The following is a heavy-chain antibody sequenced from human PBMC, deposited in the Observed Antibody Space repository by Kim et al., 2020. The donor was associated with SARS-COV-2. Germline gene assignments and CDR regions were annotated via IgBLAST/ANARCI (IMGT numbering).Heavy chain of an antibody. D-gene: IGHD6-19*01. V-gene: IGHV3-9*01. Sequence: ADSVKGRFTISRDNAKNSLYLQMNSLRAEDTALYYCAKESGSSGWYTFDYWGQGTLVTVSS. CDR3: AKESGSSGWYTFDY. J-gene: IGHJ4*02.